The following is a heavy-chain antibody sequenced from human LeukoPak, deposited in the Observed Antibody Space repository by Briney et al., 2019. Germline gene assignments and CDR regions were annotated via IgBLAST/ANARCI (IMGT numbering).Heavy chain of an antibody. D-gene: IGHD2-2*01. CDR3: ARDGDYCSSTSCYAFDI. J-gene: IGHJ3*02. CDR1: GFTFSSYS. Sequence: GGSLRLPCAASGFTFSSYSMNWVRQAPGKRLEWVSSISSSSSYIYYADSVKGRFTISRDNAKNSLYLQMNSLRAEDTAVYYCARDGDYCSSTSCYAFDIWGKGTMVTVSS. CDR2: ISSSSSYI. V-gene: IGHV3-21*01.